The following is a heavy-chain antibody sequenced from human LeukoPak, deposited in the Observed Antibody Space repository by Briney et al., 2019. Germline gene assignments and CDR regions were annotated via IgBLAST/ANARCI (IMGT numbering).Heavy chain of an antibody. J-gene: IGHJ5*02. Sequence: GASVKVSCKASGYTFTSYGISWVRQAPGQGLEWMGWISAYNGNTNYAQKLQGRVTITADESTSTAYMELSSLRSEDTAVYYCARLRESSNYHRTNNWFDPWGQGTLVTVSS. CDR2: ISAYNGNT. CDR1: GYTFTSYG. V-gene: IGHV1-18*01. D-gene: IGHD4-11*01. CDR3: ARLRESSNYHRTNNWFDP.